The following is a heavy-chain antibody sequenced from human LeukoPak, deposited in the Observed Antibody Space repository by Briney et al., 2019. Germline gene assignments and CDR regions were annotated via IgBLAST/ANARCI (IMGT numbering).Heavy chain of an antibody. V-gene: IGHV4-4*07. Sequence: SETLSLTCTVSGGSISRYYWSWIRRPAGKGLEWIGRIYTSGSTNYNPSLKSRVTMSVDTSKNQFSLKLSSVTAADTAVYYCARVGYYYDSSGYYYPIDIWGQGTMVTVSS. D-gene: IGHD3-22*01. J-gene: IGHJ3*02. CDR2: IYTSGST. CDR1: GGSISRYY. CDR3: ARVGYYYDSSGYYYPIDI.